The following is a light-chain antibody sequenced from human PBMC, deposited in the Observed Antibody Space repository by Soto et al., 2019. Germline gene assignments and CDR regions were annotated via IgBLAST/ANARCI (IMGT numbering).Light chain of an antibody. CDR1: QSINTY. CDR2: AAS. V-gene: IGKV1-39*01. CDR3: QQSYSSPPT. Sequence: DIQMTQSPSSLSASIGDRVTITCRASQSINTYLNWYQQRPGKAPELLIFAASSLQSGVPSRFSGSRSGPDFTLTISSLQPEDFATYYCQQSYSSPPTFGQGTKVEIK. J-gene: IGKJ1*01.